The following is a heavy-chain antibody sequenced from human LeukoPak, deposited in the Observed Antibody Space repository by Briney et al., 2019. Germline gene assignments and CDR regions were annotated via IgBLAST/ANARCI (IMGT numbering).Heavy chain of an antibody. CDR2: IKQDESEK. CDR3: ARDSAGYCSSTSCYTPSLAFDI. J-gene: IGHJ3*02. Sequence: GGSLTLSCAASGFTFSSYWVSWVRQAPGKGLEWVANIKQDESEKYYVDSAKGRFTISGDNAKNSLYLQMNSLRAEDTAVYYCARDSAGYCSSTSCYTPSLAFDIWGQGTMVTVSS. V-gene: IGHV3-7*01. CDR1: GFTFSSYW. D-gene: IGHD2-2*02.